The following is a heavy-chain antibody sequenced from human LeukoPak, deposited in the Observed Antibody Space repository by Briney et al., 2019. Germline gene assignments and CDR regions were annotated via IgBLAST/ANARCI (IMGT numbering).Heavy chain of an antibody. CDR1: GVTFSSYA. V-gene: IGHV3-23*01. J-gene: IGHJ4*02. Sequence: GGSLRVSCAAPGVTFSSYAMSWVRQAPGKGGWWVSAISGSGGITYYADSVRGRFTISRDNSKNTLYLQMNSLRAEDTAVYYCAKKGRGSSSHFDYWGQGTLVTVSS. CDR3: AKKGRGSSSHFDY. CDR2: ISGSGGIT. D-gene: IGHD1-26*01.